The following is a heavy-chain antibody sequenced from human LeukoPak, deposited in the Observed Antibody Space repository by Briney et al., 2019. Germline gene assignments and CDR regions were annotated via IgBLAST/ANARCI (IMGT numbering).Heavy chain of an antibody. CDR1: GFTFSSYW. CDR2: INSDGSST. J-gene: IGHJ5*02. Sequence: PGGSLRLSCAASGFTFSSYWMHWVRQAPGKGLVWVSRINSDGSSTSYADSVKGRFTISRDNSKNTLYLQMNSLRAEDTAVYYCAKDSGGTVRFDPWGQGTLVPVSS. CDR3: AKDSGGTVRFDP. V-gene: IGHV3-74*01. D-gene: IGHD4-17*01.